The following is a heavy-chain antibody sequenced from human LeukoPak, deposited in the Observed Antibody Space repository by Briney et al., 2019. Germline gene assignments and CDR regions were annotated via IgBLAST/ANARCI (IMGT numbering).Heavy chain of an antibody. J-gene: IGHJ6*03. CDR3: ARHGGSGSQMRHYYYYMDV. V-gene: IGHV4-34*01. D-gene: IGHD3-10*01. CDR1: GGSFSGYY. CDR2: INHSGST. Sequence: SETLSLTCAVYGGSFSGYYWSWLRQPPGKGLEWIGEINHSGSTNYNTSLKSRVTISVDTSKTQFSLKLSSVTAADTAVYYCARHGGSGSQMRHYYYYMDVWGKGTPVTISS.